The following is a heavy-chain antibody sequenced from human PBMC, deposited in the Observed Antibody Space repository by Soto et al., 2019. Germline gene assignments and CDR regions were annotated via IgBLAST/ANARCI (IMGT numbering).Heavy chain of an antibody. Sequence: EVQLLESGGGLVQPGGSLRLSCAASGFTFSSYAMSWVRQAPGKGLEWVSAISGSGGSTYYADSVKGRFTISRDNSKNTLYRQMKSLRAEVTALYYCAKDLGLLWFGESGWGQGTLVTVSS. CDR1: GFTFSSYA. CDR3: AKDLGLLWFGESG. V-gene: IGHV3-23*01. J-gene: IGHJ4*02. D-gene: IGHD3-10*01. CDR2: ISGSGGST.